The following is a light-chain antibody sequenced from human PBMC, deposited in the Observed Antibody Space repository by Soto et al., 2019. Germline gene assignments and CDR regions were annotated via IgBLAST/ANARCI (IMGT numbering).Light chain of an antibody. J-gene: IGLJ2*01. V-gene: IGLV2-23*02. Sequence: QSALTQPASVSGSPGQWITISCAGTNSDVGNYNLVSWYQHHHGKSPRLIIYAVSKRPSGISDRFSGSKSGSTASLTISGLQPEDEADYHCCSYAGNTTFKFGGGTKLTVL. CDR1: NSDVGNYNL. CDR2: AVS. CDR3: CSYAGNTTFK.